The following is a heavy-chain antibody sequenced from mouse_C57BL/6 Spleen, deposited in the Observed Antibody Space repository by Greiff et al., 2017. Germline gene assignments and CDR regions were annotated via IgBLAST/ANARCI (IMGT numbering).Heavy chain of an antibody. CDR2: ISSGSSTI. CDR3: ARGITTVVAPDY. Sequence: EVKLVESGGGLVKPGGSLKLSCAASGFTFRDYGMHWVRQAPEKGLEWVAYISSGSSTIYYADTVKGRFTVSRDNAKNTLFLQMTSLRSEYTAMYYCARGITTVVAPDYWGQGTTLTVSS. V-gene: IGHV5-17*01. CDR1: GFTFRDYG. D-gene: IGHD1-1*01. J-gene: IGHJ2*01.